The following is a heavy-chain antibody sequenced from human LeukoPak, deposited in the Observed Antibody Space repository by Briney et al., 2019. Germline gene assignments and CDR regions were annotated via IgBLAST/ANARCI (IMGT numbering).Heavy chain of an antibody. V-gene: IGHV3-33*01. CDR1: GFTFRSYG. J-gene: IGHJ4*02. CDR2: IWKDGSNK. Sequence: PGGSLRLSCEASGFTFRSYGMHWVRQAPGKGLEWVAVIWKDGSNKYYADFVKGRFTISRDNSKNTLYLQINSLRVEDTAVYYCARDAVDYWGQGTLVTVSS. CDR3: ARDAVDY.